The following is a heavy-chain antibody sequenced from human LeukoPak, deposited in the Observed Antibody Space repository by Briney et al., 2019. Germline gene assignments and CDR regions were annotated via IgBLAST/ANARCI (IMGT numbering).Heavy chain of an antibody. CDR2: ISGSGGST. CDR1: GFPFSSYP. V-gene: IGHV3-23*01. CDR3: AKALDYYGSGGDY. D-gene: IGHD3-10*01. J-gene: IGHJ4*02. Sequence: GGSLRLSCAASGFPFSSYPMSWVPQPPGKGLEGVSAISGSGGSTYYADSVKGLFTISRDNSKNTLYLQMNSLRAEDTAVYYCAKALDYYGSGGDYWGQGTLVTVSA.